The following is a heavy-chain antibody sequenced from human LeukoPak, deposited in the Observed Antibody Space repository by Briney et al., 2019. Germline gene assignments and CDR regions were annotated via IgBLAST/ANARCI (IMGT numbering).Heavy chain of an antibody. CDR2: IYPSGST. CDR3: ARDGYDILTGYSGIDY. D-gene: IGHD3-9*01. J-gene: IGHJ4*02. Sequence: SETLSLTCTVSGGSISSYYWSWIRQPAGKGLEWIGRIYPSGSTNYNPSLKSRVTMSVDSSKNQFSLKLSSVTAADTAVYYCARDGYDILTGYSGIDYWGQGTLVTVSS. CDR1: GGSISSYY. V-gene: IGHV4-4*07.